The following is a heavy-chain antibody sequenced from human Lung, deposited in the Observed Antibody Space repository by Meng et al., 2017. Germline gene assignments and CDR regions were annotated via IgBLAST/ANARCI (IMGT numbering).Heavy chain of an antibody. D-gene: IGHD4-11*01. CDR2: INHSGST. V-gene: IGHV4-34*01. CDR1: GGSFSDYY. Sequence: QLRLQHGGAGLLKPSETLCLTCVVSGGSFSDYYWSWIRQPPGKGLEWIGEINHSGSTNYNPSLESRATISVDTSQNNLSLKLSSVTAADSAVYYCARGPTTMAHDFDYWGQGTLVTVSS. J-gene: IGHJ4*02. CDR3: ARGPTTMAHDFDY.